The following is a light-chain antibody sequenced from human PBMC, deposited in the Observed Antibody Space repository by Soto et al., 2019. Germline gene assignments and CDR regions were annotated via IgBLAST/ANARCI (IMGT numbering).Light chain of an antibody. CDR1: QSISNR. CDR3: QHYGGMWT. Sequence: IQMTQSPSTLSASVVERVTITCRASQSISNRVAWYQQKPGKAPKVLIYDSSYLKSGVPSRFSGSGYGTEFILTISSLQPDDFVTYYCQHYGGMWTFGQGTKVDIK. J-gene: IGKJ1*01. CDR2: DSS. V-gene: IGKV1-5*01.